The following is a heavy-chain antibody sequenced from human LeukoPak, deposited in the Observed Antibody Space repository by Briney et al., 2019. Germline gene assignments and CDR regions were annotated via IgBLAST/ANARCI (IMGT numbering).Heavy chain of an antibody. J-gene: IGHJ4*02. D-gene: IGHD6-13*01. Sequence: GRSLRLSCAASGFTFSSYWMHWVRQAPGKGLVWVSRINSDGSSTSYADSVKGRFTISRDNAKNTLYLQMNSLRAEDTAVYYCARAMRGPGIDYWGQGTLVTVSS. CDR3: ARAMRGPGIDY. V-gene: IGHV3-74*01. CDR2: INSDGSST. CDR1: GFTFSSYW.